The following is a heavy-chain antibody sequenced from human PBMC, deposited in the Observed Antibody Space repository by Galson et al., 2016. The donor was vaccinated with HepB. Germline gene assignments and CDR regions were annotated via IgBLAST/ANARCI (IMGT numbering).Heavy chain of an antibody. CDR2: INDSGST. CDR3: ATLSRDGYTHLDY. V-gene: IGHV4-34*01. D-gene: IGHD5-24*01. Sequence: SETLSLTCAVYGGSFSGYYWSWIRQPPGKGLEWIGEINDSGSTNYNPPLKTRVTISIDMSKKQFFLQLTSVTAADTAVYYCATLSRDGYTHLDYWGQGTLVTVSS. J-gene: IGHJ4*02. CDR1: GGSFSGYY.